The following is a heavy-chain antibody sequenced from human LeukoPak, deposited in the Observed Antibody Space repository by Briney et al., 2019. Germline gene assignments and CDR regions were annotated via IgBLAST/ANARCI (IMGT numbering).Heavy chain of an antibody. CDR2: ISHGEGT. D-gene: IGHD3-16*01. Sequence: SETLSLTCAVSGYYISNSYFWVWIRQPPGKGLEWIGSISHGEGTHYNASLQSRVIISMDTSTNQFSLKLNSVTAADSAVYYCARDSDPGGLDYWGQGTLVTASS. J-gene: IGHJ4*02. V-gene: IGHV4-38-2*02. CDR1: GYYISNSYF. CDR3: ARDSDPGGLDY.